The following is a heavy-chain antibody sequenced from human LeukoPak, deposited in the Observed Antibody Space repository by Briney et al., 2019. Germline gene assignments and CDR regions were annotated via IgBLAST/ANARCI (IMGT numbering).Heavy chain of an antibody. Sequence: SETLSLTCTVSGGSISHYYLSWIRQPAGKGLEWIGRIFTSGNTNFNPSLKSRVTMSVDTSKNQFSLKLISVTAADTAVYYCARLDYSNYDFDYWGQGTLVTVSS. CDR1: GGSISHYY. CDR2: IFTSGNT. V-gene: IGHV4-4*07. D-gene: IGHD4-11*01. CDR3: ARLDYSNYDFDY. J-gene: IGHJ4*02.